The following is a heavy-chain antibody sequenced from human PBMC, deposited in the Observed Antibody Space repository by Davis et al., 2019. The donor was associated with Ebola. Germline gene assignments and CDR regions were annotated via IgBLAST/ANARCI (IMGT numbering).Heavy chain of an antibody. D-gene: IGHD3-10*01. J-gene: IGHJ4*02. V-gene: IGHV3-23*01. CDR3: AKYKYYYGSGSYCDY. Sequence: GESLKISCAASGFTFSSYAMSWVRQAPGKGLEWVSAISGSGGSTYYADSVKGRFTISRDNSKNTLYLQMNSLRAEDTAVYYCAKYKYYYGSGSYCDYWGQGTLVTVSS. CDR2: ISGSGGST. CDR1: GFTFSSYA.